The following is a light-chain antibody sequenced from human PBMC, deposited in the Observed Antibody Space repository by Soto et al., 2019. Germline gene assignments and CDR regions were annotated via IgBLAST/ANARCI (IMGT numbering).Light chain of an antibody. CDR3: GSYAGSNTWV. J-gene: IGLJ3*02. CDR2: ERG. Sequence: QSALTQPASVSGSPGQSITISCTGTISDVGSYNLVSWYQHHPGKAPKLMIYERGRRPSGVSNRFSGSKSGNTASLTISGLQAEDEADYYCGSYAGSNTWVFGGGTKVTVL. CDR1: ISDVGSYNL. V-gene: IGLV2-23*01.